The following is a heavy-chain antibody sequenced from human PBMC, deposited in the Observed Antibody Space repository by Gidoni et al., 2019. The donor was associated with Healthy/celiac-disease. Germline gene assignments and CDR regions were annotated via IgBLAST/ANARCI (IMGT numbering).Heavy chain of an antibody. CDR1: GGSFSGYY. CDR3: ARRSSDCSSTSCYFDY. CDR2: INHSGST. Sequence: QVQLQQWGAGLLKPSETLSLTCAVSGGSFSGYYWSWIRQPPGKGLEWIGEINHSGSTNYNPSLKSRVTISVDTSKNQFSLKLSSVTAADTAVYYCARRSSDCSSTSCYFDYWGQGTLVTVSS. D-gene: IGHD2-2*01. J-gene: IGHJ4*02. V-gene: IGHV4-34*01.